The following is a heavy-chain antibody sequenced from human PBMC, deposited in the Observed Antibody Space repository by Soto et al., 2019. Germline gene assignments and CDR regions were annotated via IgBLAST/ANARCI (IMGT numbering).Heavy chain of an antibody. V-gene: IGHV3-30*18. CDR3: AKLFMGYCSGNTCNDY. J-gene: IGHJ4*02. D-gene: IGHD2-15*01. Sequence: VQLLESGGGLIQPGGSLRLSCAASGFTFSYGIHWLRQAPGKGLEWVAYISYDSSNKFYGDSVKGRFTISRDNSKNTSFLQMSSLRAEDTVVYYWAKLFMGYCSGNTCNDYWGQEPRVAVSS. CDR1: GFTFSYG. CDR2: ISYDSSNK.